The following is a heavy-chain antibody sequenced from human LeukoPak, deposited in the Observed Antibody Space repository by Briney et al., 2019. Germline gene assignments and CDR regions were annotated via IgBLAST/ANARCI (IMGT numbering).Heavy chain of an antibody. CDR1: GYNFGNYW. J-gene: IGHJ4*02. D-gene: IGHD6-19*01. V-gene: IGHV5-51*01. CDR2: IYPGDSDT. CDR3: ARRAFSSGPFDS. Sequence: GESLKISCQGSGYNFGNYWIGWVRQVPGIGLEWMGIIYPGDSDTTYTPSFQGRVTISAHTSISTPYLQWSSLRASDPSMYYCARRAFSSGPFDSWGQGTLVTVSS.